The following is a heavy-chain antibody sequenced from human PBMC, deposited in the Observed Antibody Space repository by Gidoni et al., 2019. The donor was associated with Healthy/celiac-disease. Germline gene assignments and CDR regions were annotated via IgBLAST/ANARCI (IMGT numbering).Heavy chain of an antibody. J-gene: IGHJ4*02. CDR1: GFTFGDSG. V-gene: IGHV3-20*04. Sequence: EVQLVESGGGVVRPGGSLRLSCAAPGFTFGDSGMSWVRQAPGKGLEWMAGVNWNGGSYGYADSVKGRFTISRDNAKNSLYLQMNSLRAEGTALYYCAREEAGYSSGWYPDYWGQGTLVTVSS. CDR2: VNWNGGSY. CDR3: AREEAGYSSGWYPDY. D-gene: IGHD6-19*01.